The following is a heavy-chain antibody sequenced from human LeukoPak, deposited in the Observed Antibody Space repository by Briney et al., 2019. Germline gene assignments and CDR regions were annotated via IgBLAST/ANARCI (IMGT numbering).Heavy chain of an antibody. V-gene: IGHV3-30*02. CDR3: ALLTMVRGVPMDV. Sequence: PGGSLRLSCAASGFTFSSYGMSWVRQAPGKGLEWVAFIRYDGSNKYYADSVKGRFTISRDNSKNTLYLQMNSLRAEDTAVYYCALLTMVRGVPMDVWGKGTTVTISS. CDR1: GFTFSSYG. D-gene: IGHD3-10*01. CDR2: IRYDGSNK. J-gene: IGHJ6*03.